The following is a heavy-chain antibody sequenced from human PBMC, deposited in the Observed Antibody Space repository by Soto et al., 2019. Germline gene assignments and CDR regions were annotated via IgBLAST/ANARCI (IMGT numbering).Heavy chain of an antibody. Sequence: ASVKVSRKASGDTFTTYDINWVRQATGHGLEWMGWINPNSGNIGYAQRFQGRVTMTRDTAIRTAYMEVSSLRSDDTAVYYCARGRASGSYYLLDYWGQGTLVTVSS. CDR2: INPNSGNI. J-gene: IGHJ4*02. V-gene: IGHV1-8*01. D-gene: IGHD3-10*01. CDR1: GDTFTTYD. CDR3: ARGRASGSYYLLDY.